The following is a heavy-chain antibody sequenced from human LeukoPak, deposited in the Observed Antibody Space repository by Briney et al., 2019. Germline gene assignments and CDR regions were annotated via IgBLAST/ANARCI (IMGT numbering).Heavy chain of an antibody. D-gene: IGHD3-10*01. V-gene: IGHV1-8*01. CDR3: ASHARPSGGLHAFDI. Sequence: ASVKVSCKASGYTFTSYDINWVRQATGQGLEWMGWMNPNSGNTGYAQKFQGRVTMTRNTSISTAYMELSSLRSEDTAVYYCASHARPSGGLHAFDIWGQGTMVTVSS. CDR2: MNPNSGNT. J-gene: IGHJ3*02. CDR1: GYTFTSYD.